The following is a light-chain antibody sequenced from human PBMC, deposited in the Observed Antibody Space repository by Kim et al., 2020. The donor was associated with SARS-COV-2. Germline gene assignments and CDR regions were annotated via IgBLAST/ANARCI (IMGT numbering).Light chain of an antibody. J-gene: IGKJ3*01. CDR1: QSLVYSDGNSY. CDR2: KVS. CDR3: MQGTHWPFT. Sequence: TASNSSRYSQSLVYSDGNSYLNWFHQRPGQSPRRLNYKVSNRDSGGPDRFSGSGSGTDFTLQISRVEAEDVGVYYCMQGTHWPFTFGPGTKVDIK. V-gene: IGKV2-30*01.